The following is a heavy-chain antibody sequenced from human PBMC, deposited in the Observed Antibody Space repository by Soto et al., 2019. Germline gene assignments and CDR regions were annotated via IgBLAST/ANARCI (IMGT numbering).Heavy chain of an antibody. D-gene: IGHD6-13*01. V-gene: IGHV3-53*01. J-gene: IGHJ6*02. CDR3: ARAGGRIAAGDLRAGARYGMDV. Sequence: EVQLVESGGGLIQPGGSLRLSCAASGFTVSSNYMSWVRQAPGKGLEWVSVIYSGGSTYYADSVKGRFTISRDNSKNTLYLQMNSLRAEDTAVYYCARAGGRIAAGDLRAGARYGMDVWGQGTTVTVSS. CDR1: GFTVSSNY. CDR2: IYSGGST.